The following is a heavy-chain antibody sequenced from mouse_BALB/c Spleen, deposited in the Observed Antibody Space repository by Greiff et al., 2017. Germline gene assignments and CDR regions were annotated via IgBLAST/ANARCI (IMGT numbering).Heavy chain of an antibody. D-gene: IGHD2-3*01. CDR3: ARAPPYDGYAMDY. CDR2: IRNKANGYTT. J-gene: IGHJ4*01. CDR1: GFTFNTYA. Sequence: DVKLVESGGGLVQPKGSLKLSCAASGFTFNTYAMNWVRQAPGKALEWLGFIRNKANGYTTEYSASVKGRFTISRDNSQSILYLQMNTLRAEDSATYYCARAPPYDGYAMDYWGQGTSVTVSS. V-gene: IGHV7-3*02.